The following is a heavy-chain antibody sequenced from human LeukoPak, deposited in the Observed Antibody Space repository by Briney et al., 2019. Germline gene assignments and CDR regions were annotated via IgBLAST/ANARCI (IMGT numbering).Heavy chain of an antibody. D-gene: IGHD3-3*01. Sequence: SETLSLTCAVYGGSFSGYYWSWIRQPPGKGLEWLGEINHSGSTNYNPSLKSRVTISVDTSKNQFSLKLSSVTAADTAVYYCARGRPTYDFWSGLSRYGMDVWGQGTTVTVSS. V-gene: IGHV4-34*01. CDR1: GGSFSGYY. J-gene: IGHJ6*02. CDR2: INHSGST. CDR3: ARGRPTYDFWSGLSRYGMDV.